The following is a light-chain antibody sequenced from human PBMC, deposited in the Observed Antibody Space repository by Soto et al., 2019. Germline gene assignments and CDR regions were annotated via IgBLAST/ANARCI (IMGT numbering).Light chain of an antibody. CDR2: AAS. CDR3: QQLRMYPPT. Sequence: IQLTQSPSSLSASVGDRVTITCRASQDIAIYLAWYQQKPGEAPKLLFYAASTLYGVVPSRFSGSGSGTDFALTITSLQAEDFATYYCQQLRMYPPTFGGGTKVEIK. CDR1: QDIAIY. J-gene: IGKJ4*01. V-gene: IGKV1-9*01.